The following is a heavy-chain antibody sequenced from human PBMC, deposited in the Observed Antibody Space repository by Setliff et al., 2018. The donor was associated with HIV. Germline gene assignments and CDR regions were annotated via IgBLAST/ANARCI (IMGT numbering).Heavy chain of an antibody. Sequence: PSETLSLTCTVSGGSISRFYWSWIRQSAEKGLEWIGRVYADGRTNYNPSLTSRVTMSLDTSKDQLSLRLSSVTAADTAVYYCARDEIDGDYHGREARFDYWGQGTLVTVSS. D-gene: IGHD4-17*01. J-gene: IGHJ4*02. CDR1: GGSISRFY. V-gene: IGHV4-4*07. CDR3: ARDEIDGDYHGREARFDY. CDR2: VYADGRT.